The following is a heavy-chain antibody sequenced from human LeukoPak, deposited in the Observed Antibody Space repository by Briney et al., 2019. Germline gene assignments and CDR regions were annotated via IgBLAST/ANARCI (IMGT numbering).Heavy chain of an antibody. Sequence: PGGSLRLSCAASGFTFSSYWMSWVRQAPGKGLEWVSSIRSNSNYIYYADSVKGRFTISRDNAKNSLYLQMNSLRAEDTAVYYCARDGSASFHDDAFDIWGQGTMVTVSS. CDR2: IRSNSNYI. J-gene: IGHJ3*02. V-gene: IGHV3-21*01. D-gene: IGHD3-10*01. CDR3: ARDGSASFHDDAFDI. CDR1: GFTFSSYW.